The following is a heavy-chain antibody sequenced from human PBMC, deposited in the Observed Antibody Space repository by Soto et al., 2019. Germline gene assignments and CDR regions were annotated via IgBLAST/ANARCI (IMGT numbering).Heavy chain of an antibody. CDR1: GFPFSIYA. CDR3: DKDPYYDFWSGRKMDNWFDP. D-gene: IGHD3-3*01. Sequence: PGGSLRLSCAASGFPFSIYAITWVRQSPVKGLEWVSGISGGGGSTYYADSVKGRFTISRDNSKNTLYLQMNRLGVEETAVYYCDKDPYYDFWSGRKMDNWFDPWGQGTLVTVSS. J-gene: IGHJ5*02. V-gene: IGHV3-23*01. CDR2: ISGGGGST.